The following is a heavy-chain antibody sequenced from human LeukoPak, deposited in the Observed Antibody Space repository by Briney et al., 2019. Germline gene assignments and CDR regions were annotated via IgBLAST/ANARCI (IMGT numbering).Heavy chain of an antibody. V-gene: IGHV3-21*01. CDR2: ISSSSSYI. CDR3: AREESSSWYGGDWFDP. Sequence: PGGSLRLSCAASGFTFSSYSMNWVRQAPGKGLEWVSSISSSSSYIYYADSVKGRFTISRDNAKNSLYLQMNNLRAEDTAVYYCAREESSSWYGGDWFDPWGQGTLVTVSS. J-gene: IGHJ5*02. CDR1: GFTFSSYS. D-gene: IGHD6-13*01.